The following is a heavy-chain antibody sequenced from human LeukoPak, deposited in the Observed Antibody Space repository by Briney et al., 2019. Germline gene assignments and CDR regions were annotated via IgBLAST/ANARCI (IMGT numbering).Heavy chain of an antibody. Sequence: SETLSLTCAVSGGSISSSNWWSWVRQPPGKGLEWIGEIYHSGSTNYNPSLKSRVTISVDKSKNQFSLKLSSVTAADTAVYYCAREAHYGDYEGGLAFDYWGQGTLVTVSS. V-gene: IGHV4-4*02. CDR2: IYHSGST. CDR3: AREAHYGDYEGGLAFDY. J-gene: IGHJ4*02. D-gene: IGHD4-17*01. CDR1: GGSISSSNW.